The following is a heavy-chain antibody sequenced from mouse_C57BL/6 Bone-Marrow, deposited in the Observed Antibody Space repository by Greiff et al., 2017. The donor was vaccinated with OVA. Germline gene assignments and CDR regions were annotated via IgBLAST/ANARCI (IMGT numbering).Heavy chain of an antibody. CDR1: GYTFTSYW. D-gene: IGHD2-3*01. V-gene: IGHV1-69*01. CDR2: IDPSDSYT. CDR3: ARDGYYPYAMDY. Sequence: QVQLQQPGAELVMPGASVKLSCKASGYTFTSYWMHWVKQRPGPGLEWIGEIDPSDSYTNYNQKFKGKSTLTVDKSSSTAYMQLSSLTSEDSAVYYCARDGYYPYAMDYWGQGTSVTVSS. J-gene: IGHJ4*01.